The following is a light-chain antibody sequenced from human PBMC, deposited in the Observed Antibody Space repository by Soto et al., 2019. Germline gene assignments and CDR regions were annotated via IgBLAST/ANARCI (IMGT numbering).Light chain of an antibody. CDR1: QTIMTY. CDR2: AAS. Sequence: DIQMTQSPSSLSASVGDEVTITCRASQTIMTYVNWYQLKPGKPPRLLIYAASSLQSGVPSRFSGSGSGTEFTLTISSLQPDDFATYYCQQYNSYPRTFGQGTKVDIK. CDR3: QQYNSYPRT. V-gene: IGKV1-5*01. J-gene: IGKJ1*01.